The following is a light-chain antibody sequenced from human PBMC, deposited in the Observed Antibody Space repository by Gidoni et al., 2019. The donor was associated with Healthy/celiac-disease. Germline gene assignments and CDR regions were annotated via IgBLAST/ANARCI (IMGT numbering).Light chain of an antibody. CDR2: AES. Sequence: DIQMTQSPSSLSASVGDRVTITCRASQSISSHLNWYQQKPGKAPKLLIYAESSLQSGVPSRFSGSGSGTDFTLTISSLQPEDFATYYCQQSYSTPGFTFGPGTKVDIK. J-gene: IGKJ3*01. CDR3: QQSYSTPGFT. V-gene: IGKV1-39*01. CDR1: QSISSH.